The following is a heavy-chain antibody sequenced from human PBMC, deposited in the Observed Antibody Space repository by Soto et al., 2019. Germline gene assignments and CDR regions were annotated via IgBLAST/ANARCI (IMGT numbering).Heavy chain of an antibody. D-gene: IGHD4-4*01. V-gene: IGHV1-24*01. Sequence: ASVKVSCKVSGYTLTGLSMHWVRQAPGKGLEWMGGFDPEDGETIYAQKFQGRVTMTEDTSTDTAYMELSSLRSEDTAVYYCATATPTVTRGPGIRYYYYGMDVWGQGTTVTVSS. CDR3: ATATPTVTRGPGIRYYYYGMDV. CDR1: GYTLTGLS. J-gene: IGHJ6*02. CDR2: FDPEDGET.